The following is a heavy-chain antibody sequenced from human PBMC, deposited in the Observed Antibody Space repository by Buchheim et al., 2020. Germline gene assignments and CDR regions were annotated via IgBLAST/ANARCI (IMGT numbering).Heavy chain of an antibody. V-gene: IGHV4-59*01. CDR1: GGSIRNYY. CDR3: ARGVTISSYYYYGMDV. D-gene: IGHD3-9*01. J-gene: IGHJ6*02. CDR2: IFYSGST. Sequence: QVQLQESGPGLVKPSETLSLTCTVSGGSIRNYYWSWIRQPPGKGLEWIGYIFYSGSTNYNPSLKSRVTISVDTSKNQFSLKLSSVTAADTAVYYCARGVTISSYYYYGMDVWGQGTT.